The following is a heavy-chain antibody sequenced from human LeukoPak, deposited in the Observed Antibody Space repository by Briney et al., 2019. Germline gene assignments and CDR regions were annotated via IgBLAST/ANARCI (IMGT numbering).Heavy chain of an antibody. V-gene: IGHV1-69*05. Sequence: SVKVSCKASGGTFSSYAISWVRQAPGQGLEWMGGIIPIFGTANYAQKFQGRVTITTDESTSTAYMELSSLRSEDTAVHYCARAKPGYCSSTSCSEFDPWGQGTLVTVSS. D-gene: IGHD2-2*01. CDR1: GGTFSSYA. J-gene: IGHJ5*02. CDR3: ARAKPGYCSSTSCSEFDP. CDR2: IIPIFGTA.